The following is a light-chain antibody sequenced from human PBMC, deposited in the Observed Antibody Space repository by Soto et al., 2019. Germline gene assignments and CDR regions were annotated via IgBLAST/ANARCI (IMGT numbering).Light chain of an antibody. CDR1: QGISNY. V-gene: IGKV1-27*01. J-gene: IGKJ5*01. CDR2: AAS. Sequence: DIQMTQSPSSLSASVGDRVTITCRASQGISNYLAWYQQKPGKVPKLLIYAASTLQSGVPSRFSGSGSGTDLTLTISSLQTEYVATYYCQKYNRAPITFGQGTRLEIK. CDR3: QKYNRAPIT.